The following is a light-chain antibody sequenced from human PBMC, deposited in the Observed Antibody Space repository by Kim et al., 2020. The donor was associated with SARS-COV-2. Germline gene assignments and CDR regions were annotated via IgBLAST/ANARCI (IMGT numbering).Light chain of an antibody. V-gene: IGLV1-36*01. Sequence: QSVLTQSPSVSEAPRQRITISCSGSTSNIGNNVVNWYQQLPGKPPRLLIYSNNLLPSGVSDRFSGSKSGTSGSLAISGLQPEDEADYYCAAWDDNLNAYAFGAGTQLTVL. CDR2: SNN. CDR1: TSNIGNNV. J-gene: IGLJ1*01. CDR3: AAWDDNLNAYA.